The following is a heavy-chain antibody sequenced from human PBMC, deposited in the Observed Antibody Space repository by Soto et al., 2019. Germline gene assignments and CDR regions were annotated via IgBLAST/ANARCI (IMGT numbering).Heavy chain of an antibody. V-gene: IGHV3-33*01. J-gene: IGHJ6*02. CDR1: GFTFSSYG. CDR3: AREEVDV. Sequence: QVQLVESGGGVVQPGRSLRLSCAASGFTFSSYGMHWVRQAPGKGREWVAVIWYDGSNKYYADSVKGRFTISRDNSKNTLYLQMSRLRAEGTAVYYWAREEVDVWGQGTTVTVSS. CDR2: IWYDGSNK.